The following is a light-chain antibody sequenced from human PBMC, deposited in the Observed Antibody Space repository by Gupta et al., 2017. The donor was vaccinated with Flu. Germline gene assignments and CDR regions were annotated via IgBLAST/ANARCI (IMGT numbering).Light chain of an antibody. Sequence: DTLYLSPGETTTPSRETRQSVINNKLAWYQQRPGQAPRLLIYGASSRATGIPDRFSGSGSGTEFTLTISRLEPEDFALYYCQQKGIPPEAFGQGTKLEIK. J-gene: IGKJ2*01. V-gene: IGKV3-20*01. CDR2: GAS. CDR3: QQKGIPPEA. CDR1: QSVINNK.